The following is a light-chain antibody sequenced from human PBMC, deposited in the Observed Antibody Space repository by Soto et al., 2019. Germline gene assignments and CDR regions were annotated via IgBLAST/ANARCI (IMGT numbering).Light chain of an antibody. J-gene: IGKJ2*01. Sequence: DVVLTQSPLSLPVTLGQPASISCRSSRSLQYSDGNTYLHWFQQRPGQSPRRLIYLVSNRDSGVPDRFSGSGSGTDFTLRISRVEAEDVGVYYFMQSVYGPPYTVGQGTKLEIK. CDR2: LVS. CDR3: MQSVYGPPYT. CDR1: RSLQYSDGNTY. V-gene: IGKV2-30*01.